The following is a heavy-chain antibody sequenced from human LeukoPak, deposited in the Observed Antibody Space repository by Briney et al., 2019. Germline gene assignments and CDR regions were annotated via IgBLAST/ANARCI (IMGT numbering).Heavy chain of an antibody. CDR3: ARMTEGNYYDSSGYYYPRYFQH. D-gene: IGHD3-22*01. Sequence: SETLSLTCTVSGGSISSSSYYWGWVRQPPGKGLEWIGSIYYSGSTYYNPSLKSRVTISVDTSKNQFSLKLSSVTAADTAVYYCARMTEGNYYDSSGYYYPRYFQHWGQGTLVTVSS. J-gene: IGHJ1*01. CDR2: IYYSGST. CDR1: GGSISSSSYY. V-gene: IGHV4-39*01.